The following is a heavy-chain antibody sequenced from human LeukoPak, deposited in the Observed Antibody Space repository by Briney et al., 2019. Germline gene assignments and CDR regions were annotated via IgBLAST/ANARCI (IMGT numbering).Heavy chain of an antibody. Sequence: PSETLSLTCTVSGYSFSSGYYWGWIRQPPGKGLEWIGSISYSETTLYNPSLTTRVTITIDSSENQFSLKQRSVSAAATAMSFCARLPTSELLPYWGQETQVTLSP. CDR1: GYSFSSGYY. CDR2: ISYSETT. J-gene: IGHJ4*02. CDR3: ARLPTSELLPY. V-gene: IGHV4-38-2*02. D-gene: IGHD2-15*01.